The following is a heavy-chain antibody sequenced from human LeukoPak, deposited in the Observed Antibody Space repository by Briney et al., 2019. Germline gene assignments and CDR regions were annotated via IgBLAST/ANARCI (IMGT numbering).Heavy chain of an antibody. D-gene: IGHD5-18*01. Sequence: GGSLRLSCAASGFTFGSYGMHWVRQAPGKGLDWVAFVRYDGNNPYYADSVKGRFTISRDNSKNTLYLQMNSLRAEDTAVYYCAAWPGGSYGPYWYFDLWGRGTLVTVSS. CDR2: VRYDGNNP. CDR3: AAWPGGSYGPYWYFDL. CDR1: GFTFGSYG. J-gene: IGHJ2*01. V-gene: IGHV3-30*02.